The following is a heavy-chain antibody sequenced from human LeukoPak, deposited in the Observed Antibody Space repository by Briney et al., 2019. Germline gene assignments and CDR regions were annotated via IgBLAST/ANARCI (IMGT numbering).Heavy chain of an antibody. J-gene: IGHJ4*02. D-gene: IGHD3-16*01. CDR1: GGSISSYY. V-gene: IGHV4-4*07. Sequence: SETLSLTCTVSGGSISSYYWSWIRQPAGKGLEWIGRIYTSGSTNYNPSLKSRVTMSVDTSKNQFSLKLSSVTAADTAVYYRARDGQRGGDFDYWGQGTLVTVSS. CDR3: ARDGQRGGDFDY. CDR2: IYTSGST.